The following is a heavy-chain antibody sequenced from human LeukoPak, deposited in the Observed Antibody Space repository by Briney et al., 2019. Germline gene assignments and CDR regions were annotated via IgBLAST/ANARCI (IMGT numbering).Heavy chain of an antibody. D-gene: IGHD3-3*01. CDR3: ARGQITIFGVVIIPYYYYGMDV. V-gene: IGHV1-2*02. J-gene: IGHJ6*02. Sequence: ASVKVSCKASGYTFTGYYMHWVRQAPGQGLEWMGWINPNSGGTNYAQKFQGRVTMTRDTSISTAYMELSGLRSDDTAVYYCARGQITIFGVVIIPYYYYGMDVWGQGTTVTVSS. CDR1: GYTFTGYY. CDR2: INPNSGGT.